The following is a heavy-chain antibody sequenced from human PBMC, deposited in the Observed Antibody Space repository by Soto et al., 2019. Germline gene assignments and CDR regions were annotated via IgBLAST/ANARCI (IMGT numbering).Heavy chain of an antibody. Sequence: QVQLVESGGGVVQPGGSLRLSCAASGFTFGRHGMHWVRQAPGKGLEWVAVIGSDGRRASYADSVKGRFTISRDNGQNTLYLPMNSLGAEETAVYYCARDDDYGDNGLDYWGQGTLVTVSS. D-gene: IGHD4-17*01. J-gene: IGHJ4*02. CDR2: IGSDGRRA. CDR3: ARDDDYGDNGLDY. CDR1: GFTFGRHG. V-gene: IGHV3-33*01.